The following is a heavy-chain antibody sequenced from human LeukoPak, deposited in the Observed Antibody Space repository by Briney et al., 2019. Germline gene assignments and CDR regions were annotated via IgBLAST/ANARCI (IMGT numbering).Heavy chain of an antibody. CDR3: AREGYLGYCSGGSCFNWFDP. V-gene: IGHV3-33*01. J-gene: IGHJ5*02. CDR1: GFTFSSHG. D-gene: IGHD2-15*01. CDR2: IWYDGSNK. Sequence: PGGSLRLSCAASGFTFSSHGMHWVRQAPGKGLEWVAVIWYDGSNKYYADSVKGRFTISRDNSKNTLYLQMNSLRAEDTAVYYCAREGYLGYCSGGSCFNWFDPWGQGTLVTVSS.